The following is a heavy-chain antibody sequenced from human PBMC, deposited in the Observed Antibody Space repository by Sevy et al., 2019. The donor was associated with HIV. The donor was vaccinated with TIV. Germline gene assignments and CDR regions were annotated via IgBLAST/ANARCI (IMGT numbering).Heavy chain of an antibody. J-gene: IGHJ4*02. V-gene: IGHV1-3*04. Sequence: VTVKVSCRGSGYTFNNYIIYWVRQTPRQSLERMGWVNTASGDTKYAQKFQGRLIITTDVSARTVYMELKSLRSEDTAFYFCARDFCSGGSCYSAFVYWGQGTLVSVSS. CDR3: ARDFCSGGSCYSAFVY. D-gene: IGHD2-15*01. CDR1: GYTFNNYI. CDR2: VNTASGDT.